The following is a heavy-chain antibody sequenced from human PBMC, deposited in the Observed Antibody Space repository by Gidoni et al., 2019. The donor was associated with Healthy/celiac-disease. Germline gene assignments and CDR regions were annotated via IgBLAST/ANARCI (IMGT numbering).Heavy chain of an antibody. D-gene: IGHD6-19*01. CDR3: ARDLGIAVAGTDYYYGMDV. V-gene: IGHV1-2*02. Sequence: QVQLVQSGAEVKKPGASVTVSCKASGYTFTGYYMHWVRQAPGQGLEWMGWINPNSGGTNYAQKFQGRVTMTRDTSISTAYMELSRLRSDDTAVYYCARDLGIAVAGTDYYYGMDVWGQGTTVTVSS. CDR2: INPNSGGT. J-gene: IGHJ6*02. CDR1: GYTFTGYY.